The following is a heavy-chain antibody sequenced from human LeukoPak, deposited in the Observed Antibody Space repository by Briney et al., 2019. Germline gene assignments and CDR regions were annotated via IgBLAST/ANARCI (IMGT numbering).Heavy chain of an antibody. J-gene: IGHJ6*02. CDR3: ARDPHSSSWYPYVYYYYGMDV. CDR2: ISSSSSTI. V-gene: IGHV3-48*01. CDR1: GFTFSSYS. Sequence: GGSLRLSCAASGFTFSSYSMNWVRQAPGKGLEWVSYISSSSSTIYYADSVKGRFTISRDNSKNTLYLQMNSLRAEDTAVYYCARDPHSSSWYPYVYYYYGMDVWGQGTTVTVSS. D-gene: IGHD6-13*01.